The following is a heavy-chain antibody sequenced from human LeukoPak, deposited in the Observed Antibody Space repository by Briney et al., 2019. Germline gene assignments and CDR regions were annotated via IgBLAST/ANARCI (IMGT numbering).Heavy chain of an antibody. J-gene: IGHJ4*02. Sequence: PSETLSLTCSVSGGSISSYYWSWIRQPPGKGLECIGFIYYSGSTNYSPSLKSRVTISVDTSKNQFSLKLSSVTAADTAVYYCASGSRSGYYIYWGQGTLVTVSS. CDR2: IYYSGST. V-gene: IGHV4-59*01. D-gene: IGHD3-3*01. CDR1: GGSISSYY. CDR3: ASGSRSGYYIY.